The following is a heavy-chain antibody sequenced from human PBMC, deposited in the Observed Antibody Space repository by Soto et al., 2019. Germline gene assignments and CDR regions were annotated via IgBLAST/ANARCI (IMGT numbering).Heavy chain of an antibody. V-gene: IGHV4-59*01. J-gene: IGHJ5*02. Sequence: SLTCTVSGGSISSYYWSWIRQPPGKGLEWIGYIYYSGSTNYNPSLKSRVTISVDTSKNQFSLKLSSVTAADTAVYYGARGKWPPTAKNWFDPWGQENLLTASS. CDR1: GGSISSYY. D-gene: IGHD4-17*01. CDR3: ARGKWPPTAKNWFDP. CDR2: IYYSGST.